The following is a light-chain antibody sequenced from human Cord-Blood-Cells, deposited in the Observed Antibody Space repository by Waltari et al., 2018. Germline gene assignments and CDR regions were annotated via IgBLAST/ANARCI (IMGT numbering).Light chain of an antibody. CDR1: SSNIGAGYD. V-gene: IGLV1-40*01. J-gene: IGLJ3*02. CDR3: QSYDSSLWV. Sequence: QSVLTQPPSVSGAPGQRVTIPCTGSSSNIGAGYDVHWYQQLPGTAPKLLSYGNSNRPSGVPDRFSGSKSGTSASLAITGLQAEDEADYYCQSYDSSLWVFGGGTKLTVL. CDR2: GNS.